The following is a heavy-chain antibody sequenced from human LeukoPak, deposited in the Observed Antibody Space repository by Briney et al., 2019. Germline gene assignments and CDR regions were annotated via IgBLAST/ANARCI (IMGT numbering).Heavy chain of an antibody. Sequence: SVKVSCKASGGTFSSYAISWVRQAPGQGLEWMGGIIPIFGTANYAQKFQGRVTITADESTSTAYMELSSLRSEDTAVYYCARDNYGDYHQAGYYGMDVWGQGTTVTVSS. J-gene: IGHJ6*02. D-gene: IGHD4-17*01. CDR2: IIPIFGTA. CDR3: ARDNYGDYHQAGYYGMDV. CDR1: GGTFSSYA. V-gene: IGHV1-69*13.